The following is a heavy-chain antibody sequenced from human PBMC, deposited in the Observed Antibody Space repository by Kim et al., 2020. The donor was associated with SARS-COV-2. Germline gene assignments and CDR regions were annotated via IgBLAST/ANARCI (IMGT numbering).Heavy chain of an antibody. J-gene: IGHJ6*02. Sequence: SETLSLTCTVSGGSISSYYWSWIRQPPGKGLEWIGYIYYSGSTNYNPSLKSRVTISVDTSKNQFSLKLSSVTAADTAVYYCARGLRITIFGVVREMDVWGQGTTVTVSS. CDR2: IYYSGST. D-gene: IGHD3-3*01. CDR3: ARGLRITIFGVVREMDV. CDR1: GGSISSYY. V-gene: IGHV4-59*13.